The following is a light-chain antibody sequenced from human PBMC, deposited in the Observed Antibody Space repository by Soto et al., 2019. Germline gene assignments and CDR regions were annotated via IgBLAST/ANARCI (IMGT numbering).Light chain of an antibody. V-gene: IGKV3-15*01. Sequence: ENVLTQSPGTLSLSQGERATLSCRASQSVSSNLAWYQQKPGQAPRLLIYDASTRATGIPASFSGSGSGTEFTLTISSLQSEDFAVYCSQQYYNWPLSFGGGSKVDI. CDR1: QSVSSN. CDR2: DAS. J-gene: IGKJ4*01. CDR3: QQYYNWPLS.